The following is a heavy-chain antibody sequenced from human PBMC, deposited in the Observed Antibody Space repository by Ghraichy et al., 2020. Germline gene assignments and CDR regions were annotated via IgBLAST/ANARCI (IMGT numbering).Heavy chain of an antibody. V-gene: IGHV4-59*01. J-gene: IGHJ6*02. D-gene: IGHD2-15*01. CDR2: ST. CDR3: AREWWSVRTSHYHGMDV. Sequence: SETLSLTCTVSGGSISSYSWSWIRQPPGKGLEWIGSTNYNPSVKSRVTISVDTSKNQLSLKLNPVTAADTGVYYCAREWWSVRTSHYHGMDVWGQGTTVTVSS. CDR1: GGSISSYS.